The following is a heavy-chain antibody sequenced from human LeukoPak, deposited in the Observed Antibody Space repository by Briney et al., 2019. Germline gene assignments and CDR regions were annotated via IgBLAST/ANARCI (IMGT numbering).Heavy chain of an antibody. Sequence: PGGSLRLSCAASGFTFRTYWMSWVRQAPGKGLEWVSAISGSGGSTYYADSVKGRFTISRDNSKNTLYLQMNSLRAEDTAVYYCAKGVVPLGKIAAVPDMDVWGQGTTVTVSS. CDR1: GFTFRTYW. CDR2: ISGSGGST. V-gene: IGHV3-23*01. J-gene: IGHJ6*02. CDR3: AKGVVPLGKIAAVPDMDV. D-gene: IGHD6-13*01.